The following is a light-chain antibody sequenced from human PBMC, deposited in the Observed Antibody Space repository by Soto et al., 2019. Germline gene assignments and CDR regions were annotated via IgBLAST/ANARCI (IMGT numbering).Light chain of an antibody. CDR1: QTISSW. CDR3: QHYNSYSEA. V-gene: IGKV1-5*03. J-gene: IGKJ1*01. CDR2: KAA. Sequence: DIQMTQSPSTLSGSVGGRVTITCRAIQTISSWLAWYQQKPGKAPKLLIYKAATLKSGVASRFSGSGSETEFTLTISSLQPDDFATYYCQHYNSYSEAFGQGTKVDNK.